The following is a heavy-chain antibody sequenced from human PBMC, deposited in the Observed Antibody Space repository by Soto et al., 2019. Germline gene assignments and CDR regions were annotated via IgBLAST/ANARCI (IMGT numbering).Heavy chain of an antibody. CDR2: ISYDGSNV. V-gene: IGHV3-30-3*01. CDR1: GFTFSGYV. J-gene: IGHJ5*02. Sequence: GGSLRLSCAASGFTFSGYVMHWVRQAPGKGLEWVAVISYDGSNVYYADSVKGRFTISRDNSKNTLYLQMNSLRAEDTAVYYCERESTEGGLDPWGQGTLVTVSS. CDR3: ERESTEGGLDP.